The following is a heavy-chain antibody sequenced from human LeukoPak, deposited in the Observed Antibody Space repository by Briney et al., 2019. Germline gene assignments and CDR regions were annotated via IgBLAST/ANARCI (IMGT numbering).Heavy chain of an antibody. CDR1: VYSFISYG. J-gene: IGHJ5*02. CDR3: ARGPAVVNWFEP. Sequence: ASVTVSCKSSVYSFISYGISWVRQPPGQGLEWMGWISPYNGNSKYTDKVQGRVTMTTDTSTSTGYMELRSLRSGDTAVYYWARGPAVVNWFEPWGQGSLVTVSS. D-gene: IGHD3-22*01. CDR2: ISPYNGNS. V-gene: IGHV1-18*01.